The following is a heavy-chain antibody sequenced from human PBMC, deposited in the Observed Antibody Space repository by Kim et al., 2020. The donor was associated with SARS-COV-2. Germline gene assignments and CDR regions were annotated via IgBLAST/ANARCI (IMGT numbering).Heavy chain of an antibody. CDR1: GFTFSSYA. D-gene: IGHD2-15*01. V-gene: IGHV3-30-3*01. CDR2: ISYDGSNK. J-gene: IGHJ6*02. CDR3: AREYCSGGSCYPHRYGMDV. Sequence: GGSLRLSCAASGFTFSSYAMHWVRQAPGKGLEWVAVISYDGSNKYYADSVKGRFTISRDNSKNTLYLQMNSLRAEDTAVYYCAREYCSGGSCYPHRYGMDVWGQGTTVTVSS.